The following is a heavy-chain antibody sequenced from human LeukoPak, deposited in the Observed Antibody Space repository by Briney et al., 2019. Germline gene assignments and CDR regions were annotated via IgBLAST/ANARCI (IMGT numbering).Heavy chain of an antibody. D-gene: IGHD2-2*01. Sequence: VASVKVSCKVSGYTLTELSMHWVRQAPGKGLGWMGGFDPEDGETIYAQKFQGRVTMTEDTSTDTAYMELSSLRSEDTAVYYCATASYCSSTSCPLIAYYFDYWGQGTLVTVSS. CDR2: FDPEDGET. V-gene: IGHV1-24*01. CDR1: GYTLTELS. J-gene: IGHJ4*02. CDR3: ATASYCSSTSCPLIAYYFDY.